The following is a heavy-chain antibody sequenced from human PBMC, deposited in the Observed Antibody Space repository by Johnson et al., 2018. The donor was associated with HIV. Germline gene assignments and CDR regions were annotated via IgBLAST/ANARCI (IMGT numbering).Heavy chain of an antibody. CDR1: RFTFSSHW. V-gene: IGHV3-74*02. CDR2: INSDGSST. J-gene: IGHJ3*02. Sequence: VQLVESGGGLVKPGGSLRLSCAASRFTFSSHWMHWVRQPPGKGLVWVSRINSDGSSTSYADSVKGRFTISRDNSKNTLYLQMNSLRAEDTAVYYCAKTEDAFDIWGQGTMVTVSS. CDR3: AKTEDAFDI.